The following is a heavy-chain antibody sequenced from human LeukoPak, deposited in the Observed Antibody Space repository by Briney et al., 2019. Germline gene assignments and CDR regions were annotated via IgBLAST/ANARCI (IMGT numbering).Heavy chain of an antibody. J-gene: IGHJ4*02. CDR1: GFTFSSYA. CDR2: ISTTGTST. D-gene: IGHD6-13*01. Sequence: GGSLRLSCAASGFTFSSYAMSWVRQAPGKGLEWVSAISTTGTSTYYADSVKGRFTISRDNSKNTLYLQMNSLTAEDTAVYYCARDGSTWYVVDYWGRGALVTVSS. CDR3: ARDGSTWYVVDY. V-gene: IGHV3-23*01.